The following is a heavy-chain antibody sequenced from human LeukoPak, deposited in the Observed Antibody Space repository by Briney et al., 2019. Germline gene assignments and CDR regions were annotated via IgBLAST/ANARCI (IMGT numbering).Heavy chain of an antibody. CDR1: GGSFSGYY. V-gene: IGHV4-34*01. J-gene: IGHJ4*02. CDR3: AREGAAGYDILTGYQNPVFDY. D-gene: IGHD3-9*01. Sequence: SETLSLTCAVYGGSFSGYYWSWIRQPPGKGLEWIGEINHSGSTNYNPSLKSRVTISVDTSKNQFSLKLSSVTAADTAVYYCAREGAAGYDILTGYQNPVFDYWGQGTLVTVSS. CDR2: INHSGST.